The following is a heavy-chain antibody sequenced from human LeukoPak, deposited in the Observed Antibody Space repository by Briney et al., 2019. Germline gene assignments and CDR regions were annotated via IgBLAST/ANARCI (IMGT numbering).Heavy chain of an antibody. D-gene: IGHD6-6*01. CDR2: MNQDGSEK. CDR3: ARVASYAFDI. Sequence: GGSLRLSCTVSGFTFSDYWMSWVRQAPGKGLEWVANMNQDGSEKYYADSVMGRFTVSRDNDKNSLYLQVNSLRAEDRAVYYCARVASYAFDIWGQGTMVTVSS. CDR1: GFTFSDYW. J-gene: IGHJ3*02. V-gene: IGHV3-7*01.